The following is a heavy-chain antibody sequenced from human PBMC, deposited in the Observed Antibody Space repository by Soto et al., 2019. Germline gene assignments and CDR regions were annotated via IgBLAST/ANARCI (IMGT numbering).Heavy chain of an antibody. V-gene: IGHV5-10-1*01. CDR3: ARHPYDFWSGPGY. J-gene: IGHJ4*02. D-gene: IGHD3-3*01. CDR2: IDPSDSYT. CDR1: GYRFTSYW. Sequence: GDSPTISRQCSGYRFTSYWITWVRQMPGKGLEWMGRIDPSDSYTNYSPPFQGHVTISADKSISTAYLQWSSLKASDTARYYCARHPYDFWSGPGYWGQGSLVTVSS.